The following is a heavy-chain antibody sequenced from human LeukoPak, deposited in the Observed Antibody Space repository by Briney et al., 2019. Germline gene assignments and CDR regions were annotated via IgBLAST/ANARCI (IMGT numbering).Heavy chain of an antibody. V-gene: IGHV1-18*01. CDR2: ISAYNGRT. D-gene: IGHD5-18*01. CDR3: AREMGDGYNYDDYWFDP. Sequence: GASVKVSCKASGYTFRNYGISWVRQAPGQGLEWMGWISAYNGRTNYIQYLQDRVTMTTDTSTSTAYMELRSLRSDDTAVYYCAREMGDGYNYDDYWFDPWGQGTLVTVSS. J-gene: IGHJ5*02. CDR1: GYTFRNYG.